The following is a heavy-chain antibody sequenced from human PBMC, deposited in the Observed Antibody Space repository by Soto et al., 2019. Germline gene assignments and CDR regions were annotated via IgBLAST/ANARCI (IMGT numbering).Heavy chain of an antibody. CDR3: AKDTVGGYSFWSGYYSDGLDV. CDR1: GFTFSSYA. D-gene: IGHD3-3*01. J-gene: IGHJ3*01. Sequence: EVQLLESGGGLVPPGGSLRLSCAASGFTFSSYAMSWVRQAPGKGLEWVSGISGSGGSTYYADSVKGRFTISRDTSKNTLYLQMNTLGAEDTAVYYCAKDTVGGYSFWSGYYSDGLDVWGQGTLVSVS. CDR2: ISGSGGST. V-gene: IGHV3-23*01.